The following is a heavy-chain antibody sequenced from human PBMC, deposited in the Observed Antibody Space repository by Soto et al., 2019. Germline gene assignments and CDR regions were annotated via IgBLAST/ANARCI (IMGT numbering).Heavy chain of an antibody. D-gene: IGHD6-13*01. Sequence: GGSLRLSCAASGFTFSDHYMDWVRQAPGKGLEWVGRTRNKANSYTTEYAASVKGRFTISRDDSKNSLYLQMNSLKTEDTAVYYCASQALYSSSWYPFYYMDVWGKGTTVTVSS. CDR3: ASQALYSSSWYPFYYMDV. CDR1: GFTFSDHY. J-gene: IGHJ6*03. V-gene: IGHV3-72*01. CDR2: TRNKANSYTT.